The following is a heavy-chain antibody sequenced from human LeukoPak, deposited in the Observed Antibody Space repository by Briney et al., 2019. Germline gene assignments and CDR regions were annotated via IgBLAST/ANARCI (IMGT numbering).Heavy chain of an antibody. Sequence: GASVKVSCKASGYTFTSYGISWVRQAPGQGLEWMGWISAYNGNTNYAQKLQGRVTMTTDTSTSTAYMELRSLRSDDTAVYYCARIETGTTDGYFDYWGQGTLVTVSS. J-gene: IGHJ4*02. CDR2: ISAYNGNT. CDR1: GYTFTSYG. V-gene: IGHV1-18*01. CDR3: ARIETGTTDGYFDY. D-gene: IGHD1-7*01.